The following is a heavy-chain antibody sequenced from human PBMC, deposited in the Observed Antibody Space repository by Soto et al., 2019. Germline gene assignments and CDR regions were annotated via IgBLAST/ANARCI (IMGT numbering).Heavy chain of an antibody. CDR1: GGSISSYY. CDR2: IYYSGST. V-gene: IGHV4-59*08. CDR3: ARSSIKPQVFMYPFDS. Sequence: SETLSLTCTVSGGSISSYYWSWIRQPPGKGLEWIGYIYYSGSTNYNPSLKGRVTISLDTSKNQFSLRLNSVTAADTAVYYCARSSIKPQVFMYPFDSWSQGTLVTVSS. J-gene: IGHJ4*02. D-gene: IGHD3-3*01.